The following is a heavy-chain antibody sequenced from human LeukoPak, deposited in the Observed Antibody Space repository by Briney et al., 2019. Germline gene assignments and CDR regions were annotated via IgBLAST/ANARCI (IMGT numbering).Heavy chain of an antibody. CDR2: IFNAGST. Sequence: SETLSLTCTVSGASISSNTYYWAWIRQSPGKGLEWIGSIFNAGSTLYNPSLTSRVTMSVDTSKNQFSLKLSSVTAADTAMYYCARNMTVILVAERTDAFDIWGQGTMVTVSS. CDR1: GASISSNTYY. V-gene: IGHV4-39*01. J-gene: IGHJ3*02. D-gene: IGHD3-22*01. CDR3: ARNMTVILVAERTDAFDI.